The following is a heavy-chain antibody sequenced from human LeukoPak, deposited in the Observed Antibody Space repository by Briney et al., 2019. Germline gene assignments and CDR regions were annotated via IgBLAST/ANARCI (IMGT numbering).Heavy chain of an antibody. CDR2: MNPNSGNT. D-gene: IGHD3-9*01. V-gene: IGHV1-8*01. J-gene: IGHJ5*02. CDR1: GYTFTSYD. Sequence: ATLKVSCKASGYTFTSYDINWVRQATGQGLEWMGWMNPNSGNTGYAQKFQGRVTMTKNTSISTAYMELSSLRSEDTAVYYCARSTLGRYFDWLLYHHWGQGTLVTVSS. CDR3: ARSTLGRYFDWLLYHH.